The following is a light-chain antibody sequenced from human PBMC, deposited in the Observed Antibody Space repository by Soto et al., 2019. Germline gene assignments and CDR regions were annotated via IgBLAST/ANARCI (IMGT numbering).Light chain of an antibody. Sequence: EIVLTQFPATLSLSPGERATLSCRASQSVNKHLAWYQQKPGQAPRLLVYDASNTATGVPARFSGSGSGTDFTLTISSLEPEDFAVYYCQQRYIWPPISFGQGTRLEIK. CDR3: QQRYIWPPIS. CDR2: DAS. CDR1: QSVNKH. J-gene: IGKJ5*01. V-gene: IGKV3-11*01.